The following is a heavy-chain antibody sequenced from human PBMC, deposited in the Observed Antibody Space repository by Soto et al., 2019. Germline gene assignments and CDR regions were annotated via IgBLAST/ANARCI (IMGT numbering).Heavy chain of an antibody. CDR1: GGSFSGYY. Sequence: SETLSLTCAVYGGSFSGYYWSWIRQPPGKGLEWVGEINHSGSTNYNPSLKSRVTISVDTSKNQFSLKLSSVTAADTAVYYCARSSGLRLQLDYWGQGTLVTVSS. D-gene: IGHD4-17*01. CDR3: ARSSGLRLQLDY. J-gene: IGHJ4*02. CDR2: INHSGST. V-gene: IGHV4-34*01.